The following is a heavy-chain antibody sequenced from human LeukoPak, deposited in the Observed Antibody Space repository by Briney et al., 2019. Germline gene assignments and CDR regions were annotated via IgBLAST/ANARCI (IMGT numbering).Heavy chain of an antibody. CDR1: GYTFTSYG. V-gene: IGHV1-18*01. Sequence: ASVKVSCKASGYTFTSYGISWVRQAPGQGLEWMGWISAYNGNTNYAQKLQGRVTMTTDTSTSTAYMELSRLRSGDTAVYYCARSPDILTGENFDFWGQGTLVTVSS. CDR2: ISAYNGNT. J-gene: IGHJ4*02. CDR3: ARSPDILTGENFDF. D-gene: IGHD3-9*01.